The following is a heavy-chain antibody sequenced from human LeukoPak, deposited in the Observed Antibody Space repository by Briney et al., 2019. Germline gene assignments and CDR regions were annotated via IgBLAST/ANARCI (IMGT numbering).Heavy chain of an antibody. CDR1: GYTFTGYY. CDR2: INPNSGGT. Sequence: ASVKVSCKASGYTFTGYYMHWVRQAPGQGLEWMGWINPNSGGTNYAQKFQGRVTMTRDTSISTAYMELSRLRSDDTAVYYCARVVAVVTGQGGFDIWGQGTMVTVSS. CDR3: ARVVAVVTGQGGFDI. D-gene: IGHD4-23*01. J-gene: IGHJ3*02. V-gene: IGHV1-2*02.